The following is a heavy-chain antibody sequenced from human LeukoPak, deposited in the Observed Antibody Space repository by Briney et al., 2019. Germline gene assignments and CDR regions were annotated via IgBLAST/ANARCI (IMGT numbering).Heavy chain of an antibody. CDR1: GFTLSDSA. J-gene: IGHJ4*02. D-gene: IGHD3-22*01. CDR2: IRSKANNYAT. CDR3: TRKRDSSGYPIDY. Sequence: GGSLRLSCAASGFTLSDSAMHWVRQASGKGLEWVGRIRSKANNYATAYGESVKGRFTISRDDSKNTAYLQMNSLKTEDTAVYYCTRKRDSSGYPIDYWGQGTLVTVSS. V-gene: IGHV3-73*01.